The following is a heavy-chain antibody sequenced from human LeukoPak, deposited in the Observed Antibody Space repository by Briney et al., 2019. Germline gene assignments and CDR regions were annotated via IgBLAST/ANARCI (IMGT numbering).Heavy chain of an antibody. CDR3: VRGAGGPRNYVLDY. Sequence: QTGGSLRLSCVASGFTFSGYWMHWVRQAPGMGLVWVSRLNSDGTTINYADSVKGRFTISRDNAKNTVYLQMSGLGDDDTALYFCVRGAGGPRNYVLDYWGQGALVSVSS. D-gene: IGHD3-10*02. CDR2: LNSDGTTI. CDR1: GFTFSGYW. V-gene: IGHV3-74*01. J-gene: IGHJ4*02.